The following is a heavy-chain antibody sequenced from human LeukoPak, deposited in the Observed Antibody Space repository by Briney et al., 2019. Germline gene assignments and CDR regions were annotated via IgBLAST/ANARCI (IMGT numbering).Heavy chain of an antibody. J-gene: IGHJ5*02. CDR1: GYTFTNYG. D-gene: IGHD5-18*01. CDR2: INPNSGGT. V-gene: IGHV1-2*02. Sequence: GASVKVSCKPSGYTFTNYGITWVRQAPGQGLEWMGWINPNSGGTNYAQKFQGRVTMTRDTSISTAYMELSRLRSDDTAVYYCAGAGMSGYSYGLNWFDPWGQGTLVTVSS. CDR3: AGAGMSGYSYGLNWFDP.